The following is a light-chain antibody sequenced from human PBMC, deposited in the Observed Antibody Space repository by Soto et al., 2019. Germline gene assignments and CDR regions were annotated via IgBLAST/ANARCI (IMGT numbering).Light chain of an antibody. CDR2: SNN. Sequence: QSVLTQPPSASWTPGQRVTISCSGSSSNIGSNTVNWYQQLPGTAPKLVIYSNNQRPSGVPDRFSGSKSGTSASLAISGLQSEDEADYYCVAWDDSLNGYVVFGGGTKATVL. CDR3: VAWDDSLNGYVV. V-gene: IGLV1-44*01. CDR1: SSNIGSNT. J-gene: IGLJ2*01.